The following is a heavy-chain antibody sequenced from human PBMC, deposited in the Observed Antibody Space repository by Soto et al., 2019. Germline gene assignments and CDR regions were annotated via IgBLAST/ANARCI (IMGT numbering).Heavy chain of an antibody. CDR2: IIPIFGTA. J-gene: IGHJ3*02. V-gene: IGHV1-69*13. CDR1: GGTFSSYA. Sequence: SVKVSCKASGGTFSSYAISWVRQAPGQGLEWMGGIIPIFGTANYAQKFQGRVTITAAESTSTAYLELSSLRSEDTAVYYCAKGYSGYDCFAFAIWGQGSMVT. CDR3: AKGYSGYDCFAFAI. D-gene: IGHD5-12*01.